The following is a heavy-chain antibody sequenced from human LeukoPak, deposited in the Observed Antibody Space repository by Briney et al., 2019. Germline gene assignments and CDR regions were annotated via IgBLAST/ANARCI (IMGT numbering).Heavy chain of an antibody. D-gene: IGHD2-21*02. Sequence: SETLSLTCTVSGGSISSYYWNWIRQPPGKGLEWIGYIYSTGSTNYNPSLRGRVIISLGTSKNQFSLELSSVTAADTALYYCARRSVVTAINFDTFDIWGQGTMVTVSS. CDR2: IYSTGST. CDR1: GGSISSYY. CDR3: ARRSVVTAINFDTFDI. J-gene: IGHJ3*02. V-gene: IGHV4-59*08.